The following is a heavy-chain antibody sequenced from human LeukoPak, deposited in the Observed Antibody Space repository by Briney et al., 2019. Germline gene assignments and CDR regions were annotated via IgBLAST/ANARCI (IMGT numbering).Heavy chain of an antibody. V-gene: IGHV1-18*01. CDR3: ARDVTTVTTGGWFDP. D-gene: IGHD4-17*01. Sequence: ASVKVSCKASGYTFTSYGISWVRQAPGQGLEWMGWISAYNGSTNYAQKLQGRVTMTTDTSTSTAYMELRSLRSDDTAVYYCARDVTTVTTGGWFDPWGQGTLVTVSS. CDR1: GYTFTSYG. J-gene: IGHJ5*02. CDR2: ISAYNGST.